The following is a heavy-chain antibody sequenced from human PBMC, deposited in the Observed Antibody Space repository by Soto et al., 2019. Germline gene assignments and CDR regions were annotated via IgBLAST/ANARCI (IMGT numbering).Heavy chain of an antibody. CDR3: ARRDYYRGVEYFNDACDM. Sequence: QVQLVESGGGVVQPGRSLRLSCAASGFTFRTYAMHWVRQAPGKGLEWMAVISYNGSSKTYAASVQGRFTISRDNSENTLYLHMNSLRLEDTAVYYCARRDYYRGVEYFNDACDMWGQGAMVTVSS. CDR1: GFTFRTYA. V-gene: IGHV3-30-3*01. CDR2: ISYNGSSK. J-gene: IGHJ3*02. D-gene: IGHD2-21*01.